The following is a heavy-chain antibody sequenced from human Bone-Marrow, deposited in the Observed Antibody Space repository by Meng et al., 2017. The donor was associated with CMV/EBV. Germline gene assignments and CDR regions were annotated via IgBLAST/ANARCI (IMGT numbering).Heavy chain of an antibody. J-gene: IGHJ4*02. D-gene: IGHD6-19*01. CDR3: AREGGMPVPGSMDY. Sequence: ASVKVSCKASGYTFTSYDINWVRQATGQGLEWMGWMNPNSGNTGYAQKFQGRVTMTRNTSISTAYMELSSLRSEDTAMYYCAREGGMPVPGSMDYWGQGTLVTVSS. CDR1: GYTFTSYD. CDR2: MNPNSGNT. V-gene: IGHV1-8*01.